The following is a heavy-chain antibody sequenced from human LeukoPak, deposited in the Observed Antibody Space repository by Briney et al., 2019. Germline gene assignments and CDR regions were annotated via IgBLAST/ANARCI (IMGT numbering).Heavy chain of an antibody. Sequence: SVKVSCKAPGGTFSSYAISWVRQAPGQGLEWMGRIIPILGIANYAQKFQGRVTITADKSTSTAYMELSSLRSEDTAVYYCARRVRGYSGYDSNWFDPWGQGTLVTVSS. CDR1: GGTFSSYA. D-gene: IGHD5-12*01. J-gene: IGHJ5*02. CDR3: ARRVRGYSGYDSNWFDP. CDR2: IIPILGIA. V-gene: IGHV1-69*04.